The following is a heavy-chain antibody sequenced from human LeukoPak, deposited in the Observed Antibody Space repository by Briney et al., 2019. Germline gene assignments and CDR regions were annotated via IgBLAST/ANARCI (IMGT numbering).Heavy chain of an antibody. Sequence: PGRSLRLSCAASGFTFSSYGMHWVRQAPGKGLEWVAVISYDGSNKYYADSVKGRFTISRDNSKNTLYLQMNSLRAEDTAVYYCAKDRDSGYEFGYWGQGTLVTVSS. CDR1: GFTFSSYG. CDR2: ISYDGSNK. J-gene: IGHJ4*02. D-gene: IGHD5-12*01. CDR3: AKDRDSGYEFGY. V-gene: IGHV3-30*18.